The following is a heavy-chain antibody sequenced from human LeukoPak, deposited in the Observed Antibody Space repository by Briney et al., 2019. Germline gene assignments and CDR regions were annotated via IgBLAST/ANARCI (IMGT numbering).Heavy chain of an antibody. CDR1: GFTFSTFA. CDR2: LSDSAVSS. Sequence: GGSLRLSCAVSGFTFSTFAMNWVRQAPGKGLEWVSSLSDSAVSSYYADSVKGRFTISRDNSKNTLYLQMNSLRAEDTATYYCAKAPDSSGFPSYFDSWGQGTPVAVSS. V-gene: IGHV3-23*01. CDR3: AKAPDSSGFPSYFDS. J-gene: IGHJ4*02. D-gene: IGHD3-22*01.